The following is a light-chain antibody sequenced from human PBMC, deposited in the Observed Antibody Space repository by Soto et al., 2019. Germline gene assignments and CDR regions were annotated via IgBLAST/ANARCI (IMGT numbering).Light chain of an antibody. Sequence: DIEMTQSPPSLSASVGDRVTITCRASETTALYLNWYQQKPGKAPKLLIRAASRMETGVTARFSGSGSGTGLTLTITAVQPEDVATYYCQQSYNTPVTFGPGTTVDV. CDR2: AAS. CDR1: ETTALY. V-gene: IGKV1-39*01. CDR3: QQSYNTPVT. J-gene: IGKJ3*01.